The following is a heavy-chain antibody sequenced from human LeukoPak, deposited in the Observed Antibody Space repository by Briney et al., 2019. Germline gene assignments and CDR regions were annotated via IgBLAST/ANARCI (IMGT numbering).Heavy chain of an antibody. CDR3: ARLNCSGGSCYSSTVYYFDY. CDR1: GGSSSGYY. D-gene: IGHD2-15*01. J-gene: IGHJ4*02. Sequence: SETLSLTCAVYGGSSSGYYWSWIRQPPGKGLEWIGEINHSGSTNYNPSLKSRVTISVDTSKNQFSLKLSSVTAADTAVYYCARLNCSGGSCYSSTVYYFDYWGQGTLVTVSS. V-gene: IGHV4-34*01. CDR2: INHSGST.